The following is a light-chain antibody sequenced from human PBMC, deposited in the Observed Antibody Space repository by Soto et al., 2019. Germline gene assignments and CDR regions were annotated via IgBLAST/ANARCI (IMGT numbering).Light chain of an antibody. Sequence: QSVLTQPPSASGTPGQSVTISCSGSNSNLGTNYVYWYQQLPGTAPKLLIYRNNERPSGVPDPFSGSKSGTSASLAISGLRSEDEADYYCAAWDDSLSGLWVFGGGTKLTVL. V-gene: IGLV1-47*01. CDR3: AAWDDSLSGLWV. CDR2: RNN. CDR1: NSNLGTNY. J-gene: IGLJ3*02.